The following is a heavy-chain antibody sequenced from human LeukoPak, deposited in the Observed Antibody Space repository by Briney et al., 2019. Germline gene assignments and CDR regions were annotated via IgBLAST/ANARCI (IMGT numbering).Heavy chain of an antibody. CDR3: AGYYDSSGYYYFDY. V-gene: IGHV3-66*02. CDR1: GFTVSSNY. CDR2: TYSGGST. J-gene: IGHJ4*02. Sequence: PGGSLRLSCAASGFTVSSNYMSWVRQAPGKGLEWVSVTYSGGSTYYADSVKGRFTISRDNSKNTLYLQMNSLRAEDTAVYYCAGYYDSSGYYYFDYWGQGTLVTVSS. D-gene: IGHD3-22*01.